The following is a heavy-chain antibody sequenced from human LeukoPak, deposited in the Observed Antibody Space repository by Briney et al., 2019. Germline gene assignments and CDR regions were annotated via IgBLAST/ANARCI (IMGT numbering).Heavy chain of an antibody. Sequence: GGSLRLSCAASGFTFSSYEMNWVRQAPGKGLEWVSYISSSGSTIYYADSVKGRFTISRDNAKNSLYLQMNSLRAEDTAVYYCAKDPYSGYDYYYYYMDVWGKGTTVTVSS. CDR2: ISSSGSTI. CDR1: GFTFSSYE. J-gene: IGHJ6*03. CDR3: AKDPYSGYDYYYYYMDV. V-gene: IGHV3-48*03. D-gene: IGHD5-12*01.